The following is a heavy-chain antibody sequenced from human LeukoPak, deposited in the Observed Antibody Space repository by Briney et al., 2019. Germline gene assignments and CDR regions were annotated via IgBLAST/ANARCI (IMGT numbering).Heavy chain of an antibody. CDR3: ARGRRYNWNYYLYFDY. CDR1: GGSFSGYY. D-gene: IGHD1-7*01. J-gene: IGHJ4*02. Sequence: SETLSLTCAVYGGSFSGYYWSWIRQPPGKGLEWIGEINHSGSTNYNPSLKSRVTMSVDTSKNQFSLKLSSVTAADTAVYYCARGRRYNWNYYLYFDYWGQGTLVTVSS. V-gene: IGHV4-34*01. CDR2: INHSGST.